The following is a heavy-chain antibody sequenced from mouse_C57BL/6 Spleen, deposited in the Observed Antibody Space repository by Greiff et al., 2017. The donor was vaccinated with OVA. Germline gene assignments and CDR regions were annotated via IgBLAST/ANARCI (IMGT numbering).Heavy chain of an antibody. V-gene: IGHV1-55*01. CDR1: GYTFTSYW. CDR3: ARGNYGNYCMDY. CDR2: IYPGSGST. Sequence: VQLQQPGAELVKPGASVKMSCKASGYTFTSYWITWVKQRPGQGLEWIGDIYPGSGSTNYNEKFKSKATLTVDTSSSTAYMELSSLTSEDSAVYYCARGNYGNYCMDYWGQGTSVTVSS. J-gene: IGHJ4*01. D-gene: IGHD2-1*01.